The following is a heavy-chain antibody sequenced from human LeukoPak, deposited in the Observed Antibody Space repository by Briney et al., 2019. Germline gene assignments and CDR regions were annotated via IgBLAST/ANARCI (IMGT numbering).Heavy chain of an antibody. CDR2: ISGSGGST. V-gene: IGHV3-23*01. Sequence: PGGSLRLSCAASRFTFSSYAMSWVRQAPGKGLEWVSAISGSGGSTYYADSVKGRFTTSRDNSKNTLYLQMNSLGAEDTAVYYCAKAFGYDSSGYYGLHFDYWGQGTLVTVSS. CDR3: AKAFGYDSSGYYGLHFDY. CDR1: RFTFSSYA. D-gene: IGHD3-22*01. J-gene: IGHJ4*02.